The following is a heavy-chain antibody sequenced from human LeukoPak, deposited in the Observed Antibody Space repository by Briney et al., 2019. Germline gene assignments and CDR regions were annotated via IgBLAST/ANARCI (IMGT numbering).Heavy chain of an antibody. CDR2: INWDSKNT. J-gene: IGHJ6*02. Sequence: GGSLRLSCAASGFTFDDYAMFWVRQAPGKGLEWVSGINWDSKNTGYAASVKGRFTISRDNAKNSLYLQMNSLRAEDTAFYYCAKGNRDSSGFYYYYGMDVWGQGTTVTVSS. CDR3: AKGNRDSSGFYYYYGMDV. V-gene: IGHV3-9*01. D-gene: IGHD3-22*01. CDR1: GFTFDDYA.